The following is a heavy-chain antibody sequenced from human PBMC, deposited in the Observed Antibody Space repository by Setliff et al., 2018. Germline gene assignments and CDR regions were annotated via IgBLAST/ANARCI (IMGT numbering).Heavy chain of an antibody. Sequence: KPGGSLRLSCAASGFSFSDYYMSWVRQAPGKGLERISKISGNGITIYYADSVRGRFTISRDNAKNSLYLQMNSLRAEDTALYYCARDGVFYAMDVWGHGTTVTVSS. CDR2: ISGNGITI. CDR3: ARDGVFYAMDV. J-gene: IGHJ6*02. CDR1: GFSFSDYY. D-gene: IGHD3-10*01. V-gene: IGHV3-11*04.